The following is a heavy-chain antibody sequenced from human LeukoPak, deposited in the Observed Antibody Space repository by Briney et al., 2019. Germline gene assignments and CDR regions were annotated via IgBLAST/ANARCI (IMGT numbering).Heavy chain of an antibody. Sequence: SETLSLTCSVSGRSISSGGYFWTWIRQHPGKGLESIGYIYYTGSTYYNPSLKSRLTMSVDTSTNQFSLKLSSVTAADTAVYYCAREVYTSGQYSVDYWGQGTLVTVSS. CDR3: AREVYTSGQYSVDY. V-gene: IGHV4-31*03. D-gene: IGHD6-19*01. J-gene: IGHJ4*02. CDR1: GRSISSGGYF. CDR2: IYYTGST.